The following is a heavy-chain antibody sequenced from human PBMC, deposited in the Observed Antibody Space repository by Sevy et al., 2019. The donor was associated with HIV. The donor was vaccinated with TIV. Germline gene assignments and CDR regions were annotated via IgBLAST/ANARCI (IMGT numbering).Heavy chain of an antibody. Sequence: GGSLRLSCAASGFTFDSFGLHWVRQAPGKGLEWVAVISSDGKNKDYRESVKGRFTISRDNSKNTLDLQMTGLRVEDTAVYYCVRGRGQQVVFFQYWGRGTLVTVSS. CDR3: VRGRGQQVVFFQY. CDR2: ISSDGKNK. CDR1: GFTFDSFG. D-gene: IGHD6-13*01. V-gene: IGHV3-30*03. J-gene: IGHJ4*02.